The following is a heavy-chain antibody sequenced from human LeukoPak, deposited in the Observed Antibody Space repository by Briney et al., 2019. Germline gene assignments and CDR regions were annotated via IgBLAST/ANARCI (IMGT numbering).Heavy chain of an antibody. CDR2: LSYSGST. Sequence: SETLSLTCTVSGGSVSSSSYYWSWIRQPPGKGLEWIGYLSYSGSTNYNPSLKSRVSISVDTSKNQFSLKLSSVTAADTAVYYCARDVMTPGQDTAMGHFDYWGQGTLVTVSS. D-gene: IGHD5-18*01. V-gene: IGHV4-61*01. CDR1: GGSVSSSSYY. J-gene: IGHJ4*02. CDR3: ARDVMTPGQDTAMGHFDY.